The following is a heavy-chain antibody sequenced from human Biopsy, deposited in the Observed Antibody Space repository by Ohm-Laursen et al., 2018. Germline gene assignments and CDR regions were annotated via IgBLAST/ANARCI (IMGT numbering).Heavy chain of an antibody. Sequence: GTLSLTCAVSGDSVSSGSFYWTWIRQPPGQGLEYIGYIYDRGSTANYNPSLESRVTMSVDMPKNQFSLKLSSVTAADTAIYYCARGMRSSGWPYFDSWGQGTLVAVSS. CDR1: GDSVSSGSFY. J-gene: IGHJ4*02. V-gene: IGHV4-61*01. CDR2: IYDRGSTA. D-gene: IGHD6-19*01. CDR3: ARGMRSSGWPYFDS.